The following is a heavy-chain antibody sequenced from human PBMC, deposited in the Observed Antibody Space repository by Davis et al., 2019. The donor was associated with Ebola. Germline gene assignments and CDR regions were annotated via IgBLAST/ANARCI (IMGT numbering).Heavy chain of an antibody. CDR1: GASVSSGTHN. Sequence: MPSETLSLTCTVSGASVSSGTHNWSWLRQPPGKRLEWIGFIHYSGSTNYNPSLKSRVTISVDTSKNQFSLKLSSVTAADTAVYYCARGRSWYTDYFDYWGQGTLVTVSS. D-gene: IGHD6-13*01. J-gene: IGHJ4*02. CDR3: ARGRSWYTDYFDY. V-gene: IGHV4-61*01. CDR2: IHYSGST.